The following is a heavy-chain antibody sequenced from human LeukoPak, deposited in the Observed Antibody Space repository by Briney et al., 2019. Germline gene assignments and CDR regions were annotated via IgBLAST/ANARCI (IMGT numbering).Heavy chain of an antibody. CDR3: ARVGRSGGVFDS. J-gene: IGHJ4*02. V-gene: IGHV3-33*08. CDR1: GFTFSSYG. Sequence: PGGSLRLSCAAYGFTFSSYGMHWVRQAPGKGLEWVAVIWYGGSNKYYADSVKGRFTISRDNSKNTLYLQMNSLRAEDTAVYYCARVGRSGGVFDSWGQGTLVTVSS. CDR2: IWYGGSNK. D-gene: IGHD3-10*01.